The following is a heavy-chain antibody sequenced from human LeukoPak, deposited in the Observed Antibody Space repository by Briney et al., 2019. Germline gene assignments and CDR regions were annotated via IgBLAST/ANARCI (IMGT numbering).Heavy chain of an antibody. CDR2: IIPILGIA. J-gene: IGHJ4*02. D-gene: IGHD3-3*01. CDR3: ARDRYNDFWSGYFDY. V-gene: IGHV1-69*04. Sequence: ASVTVSCKASGGTFSSYAISWVRQAPGQGLEWVGRIIPILGIANYAQKFQGRVTITADKSTSTAYMELSSLRSEDTAVYYCARDRYNDFWSGYFDYWGQGTLVTVSS. CDR1: GGTFSSYA.